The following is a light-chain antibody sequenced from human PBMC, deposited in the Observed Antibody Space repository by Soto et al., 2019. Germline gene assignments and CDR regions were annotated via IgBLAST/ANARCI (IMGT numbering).Light chain of an antibody. CDR3: QYYDSSLSGSV. CDR1: SSNIGAGYE. CDR2: GNS. V-gene: IGLV1-40*01. Sequence: QSVLTQPPSVSGAPGQRVTISCTGSSSNIGAGYEVHWYQQLPGTAPKLLIYGNSNRPSGVPDRFSGSKSGTSASLAITGLQAADEADYYCQYYDSSLSGSVFGGGTKLTVL. J-gene: IGLJ2*01.